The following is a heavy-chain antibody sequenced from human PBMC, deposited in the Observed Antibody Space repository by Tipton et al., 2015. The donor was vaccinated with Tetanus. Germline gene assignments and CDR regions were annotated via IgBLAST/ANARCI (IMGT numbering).Heavy chain of an antibody. V-gene: IGHV3-9*01. CDR1: GFTFDDYA. CDR2: ISWNSGSI. Sequence: SLRLSCAASGFTFDDYAMHWVRQAPGKGLEWVSGISWNSGSIGYADSVKGRFTISRDNAKNSLYLQMNSLRAEDTALYYCVTLRFPDYWGQGTLVTVSS. CDR3: VTLRFPDY. D-gene: IGHD3-3*01. J-gene: IGHJ4*02.